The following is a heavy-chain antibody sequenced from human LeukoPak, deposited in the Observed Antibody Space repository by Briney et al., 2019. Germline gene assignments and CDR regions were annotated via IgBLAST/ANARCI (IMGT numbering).Heavy chain of an antibody. CDR2: IRAKGDGGTT. V-gene: IGHV3-49*03. D-gene: IGHD3-16*02. Sequence: PGGSLRLSCTASGFTFRNYDMSWFRQAPGKGLEWIGSIRAKGDGGTTQYAASVKGRFIISRDDSKSIAYLQMDSLETEDTAVYYCARGSYQFEHWGQGTLDTVSS. J-gene: IGHJ1*01. CDR1: GFTFRNYD. CDR3: ARGSYQFEH.